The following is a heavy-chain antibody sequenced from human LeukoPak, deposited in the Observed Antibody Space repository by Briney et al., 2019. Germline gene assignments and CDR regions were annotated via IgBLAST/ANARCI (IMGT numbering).Heavy chain of an antibody. J-gene: IGHJ4*02. D-gene: IGHD3-22*01. Sequence: SETLSLTCTVSGGSLSSYYWNWIRQPAGKGLEWIGRIYTSGSTNYNPSLKSRVTMSVDTSKNQFSLKLSSVTAADTAVYYCARDQYYYDSSGYLTFDYWGQGTLVTVSS. CDR2: IYTSGST. CDR1: GGSLSSYY. V-gene: IGHV4-4*07. CDR3: ARDQYYYDSSGYLTFDY.